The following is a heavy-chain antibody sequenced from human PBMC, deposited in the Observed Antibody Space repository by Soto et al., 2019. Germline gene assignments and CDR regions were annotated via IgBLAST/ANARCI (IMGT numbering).Heavy chain of an antibody. Sequence: SETLSLTCTVSGGSISGYSWSWIRQPPGKGLEWIAYILYSGSTNHNPSLKSRVTISVDTSKGQFSLKLTSVTAADTAVYYCARSVTGTTLGAGYWGQGTLVTVSS. CDR2: ILYSGST. CDR1: GGSISGYS. D-gene: IGHD1-7*01. J-gene: IGHJ4*02. CDR3: ARSVTGTTLGAGY. V-gene: IGHV4-59*08.